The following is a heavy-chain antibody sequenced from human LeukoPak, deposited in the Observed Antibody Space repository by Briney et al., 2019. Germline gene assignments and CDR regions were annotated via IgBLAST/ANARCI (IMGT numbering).Heavy chain of an antibody. CDR1: GGTFSSYA. D-gene: IGHD1-26*01. V-gene: IGHV1-69*13. J-gene: IGHJ6*03. CDR3: ARDRKPSYSGSYGYYYMDV. Sequence: GASVKVSCKASGGTFSSYAISWVRQAPGQGLEWMGGIIPIFGTANYAQKFQGRVTITADESTSTAYMELGSLRSEDTAVYYCARDRKPSYSGSYGYYYMDVWGKGTTVTISS. CDR2: IIPIFGTA.